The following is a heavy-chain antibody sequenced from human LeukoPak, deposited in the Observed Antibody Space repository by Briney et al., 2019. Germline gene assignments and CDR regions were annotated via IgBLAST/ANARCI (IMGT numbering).Heavy chain of an antibody. CDR2: ISGSGGST. V-gene: IGHV3-23*01. D-gene: IGHD1-26*01. Sequence: GGSLRLSCAASGFTFSSYAMSWVRQAPGKGLEWVSAISGSGGSTYYADSVKGRFTISRDNSKNTLYLQMNSLRAEDTAVYYCAKHPRRGSGSYFNAEYFQHWGQGTLVTVSS. CDR1: GFTFSSYA. CDR3: AKHPRRGSGSYFNAEYFQH. J-gene: IGHJ1*01.